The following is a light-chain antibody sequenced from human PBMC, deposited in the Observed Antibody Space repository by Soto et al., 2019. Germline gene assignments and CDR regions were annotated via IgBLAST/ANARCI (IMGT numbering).Light chain of an antibody. J-gene: IGLJ2*01. CDR2: EGS. Sequence: QSVLTQPASVSGSPGQSITISCTGTSSDVGSYNLVSWYQQHPGKAPKLMIYEGSKRPSGVSNRFSGSESGNTASLTISGLQAEDEADYYCCSYAGSSTFDVVFGGGTKLTVL. CDR3: CSYAGSSTFDVV. V-gene: IGLV2-23*03. CDR1: SSDVGSYNL.